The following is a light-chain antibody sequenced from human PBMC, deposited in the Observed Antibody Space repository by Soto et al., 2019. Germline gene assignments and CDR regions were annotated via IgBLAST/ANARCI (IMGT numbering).Light chain of an antibody. CDR1: SSDVGGYNY. V-gene: IGLV2-14*01. Sequence: QPALTQPASVSGSPGQSITISCTGTSSDVGGYNYVSWYQQHPGKAPKLMIYEVSNRPSGVSNRFSGSKSGNTASLTISGLQAEDEADYYCSSYTSGSTLVFGGGTKVTVL. J-gene: IGLJ2*01. CDR2: EVS. CDR3: SSYTSGSTLV.